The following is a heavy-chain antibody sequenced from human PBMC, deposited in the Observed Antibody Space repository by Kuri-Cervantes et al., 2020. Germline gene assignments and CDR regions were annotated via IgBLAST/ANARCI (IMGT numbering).Heavy chain of an antibody. V-gene: IGHV3-30-3*01. D-gene: IGHD3-22*01. CDR3: ARGGYYYDSSRDGSPPH. CDR1: GFTFSSYA. Sequence: GESLKISCAASGFTFSSYAMHWVRQAPGKGLEWVAVISYDGTNKYYADSVKGRFTISRDNAKNSLYLQMNSLRAEDTAVYYCARGGYYYDSSRDGSPPHWGQGTLVTVSS. J-gene: IGHJ4*02. CDR2: ISYDGTNK.